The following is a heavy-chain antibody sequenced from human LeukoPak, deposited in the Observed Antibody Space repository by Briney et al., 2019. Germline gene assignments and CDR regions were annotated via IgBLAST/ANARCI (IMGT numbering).Heavy chain of an antibody. CDR2: INWNGGST. J-gene: IGHJ4*02. CDR1: GFSFDDYG. Sequence: AGGSLRLSCAASGFSFDDYGMSWVRQAPGKGLEWVSGINWNGGSTGYADSVKGRFTISRDNAKNTLHLQMNSLRAEDTAVYYCARDVQAGPGYWGQGTLVTVSS. V-gene: IGHV3-20*04. CDR3: ARDVQAGPGY. D-gene: IGHD6-19*01.